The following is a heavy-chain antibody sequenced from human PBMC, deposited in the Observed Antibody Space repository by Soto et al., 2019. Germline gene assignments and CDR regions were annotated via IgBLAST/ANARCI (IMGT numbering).Heavy chain of an antibody. Sequence: QVVLLQSGADVKEPGSSVNISCKTFGDVFSTDTINWVRQAPGQGPLWMGSIIPFLTLSNIEPTLMDRLSIADDESTGTAYQKLRVLSREDTARYFCATMGAQSNHCGHGTRTTVSS. V-gene: IGHV1-69*09. CDR2: IIPFLTLS. CDR3: ATMGAQSNH. CDR1: GDVFSTDT. J-gene: IGHJ5*02. D-gene: IGHD3-16*01.